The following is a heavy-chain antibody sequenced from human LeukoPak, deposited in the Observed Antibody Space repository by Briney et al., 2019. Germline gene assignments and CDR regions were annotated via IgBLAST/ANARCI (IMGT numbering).Heavy chain of an antibody. V-gene: IGHV1-18*01. CDR1: GYTFTSYG. CDR3: ARSGVRGSYYVDWVFDY. Sequence: ASVKVSCKASGYTFTSYGISWVRQAPGQGLEWMGWISAYNGNTNYAQKLQGRVTMTTDTSTSTAYMELSSLRSEDTAVYYCARSGVRGSYYVDWVFDYWGQGTLVTVSS. D-gene: IGHD1-26*01. CDR2: ISAYNGNT. J-gene: IGHJ4*02.